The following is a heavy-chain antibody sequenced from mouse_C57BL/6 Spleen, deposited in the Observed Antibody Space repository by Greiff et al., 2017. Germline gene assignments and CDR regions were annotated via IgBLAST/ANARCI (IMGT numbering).Heavy chain of an antibody. Sequence: LVESGAELMKPGASVKLSCKATGYTFTGYWIEWVKQRPGHGLAWIGEILPGSGSTNYNEKFKGKATFTADTSSNTAYMQLSSLTTEDTADYYCAKGHERWYFDVWGTGTTVTVSS. CDR3: AKGHERWYFDV. CDR2: ILPGSGST. V-gene: IGHV1-9*01. D-gene: IGHD3-1*01. J-gene: IGHJ1*03. CDR1: GYTFTGYW.